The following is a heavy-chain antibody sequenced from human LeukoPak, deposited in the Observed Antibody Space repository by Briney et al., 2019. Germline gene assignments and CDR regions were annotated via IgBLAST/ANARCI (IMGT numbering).Heavy chain of an antibody. CDR2: IIPILGIA. V-gene: IGHV1-69*04. CDR3: ARDPLRSDNWFDP. D-gene: IGHD3-3*01. J-gene: IGHJ5*02. Sequence: ASVKVSCKASGGTFSSYAISWVRQAPGQGLEWMGRIIPILGIANYAQKFQGRVTITADKSTSTAYMELSSLRSEDTAVYYCARDPLRSDNWFDPWGQGILVTVSS. CDR1: GGTFSSYA.